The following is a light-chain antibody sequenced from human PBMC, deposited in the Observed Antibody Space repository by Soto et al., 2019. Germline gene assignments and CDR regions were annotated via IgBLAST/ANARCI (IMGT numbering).Light chain of an antibody. Sequence: EIVLTQSPATLSLSPGERATLSCRASHTISNSLAWYQQRPGQAPRLLIYDASNRATGIPARFSGSGSGTDFTLTISSLEPEDFAVYYCQIRNNWPPGATFGGGTKVEIK. CDR3: QIRNNWPPGAT. J-gene: IGKJ4*01. CDR1: HTISNS. CDR2: DAS. V-gene: IGKV3-11*01.